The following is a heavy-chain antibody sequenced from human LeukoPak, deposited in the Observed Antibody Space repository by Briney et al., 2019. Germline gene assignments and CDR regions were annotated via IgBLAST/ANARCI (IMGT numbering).Heavy chain of an antibody. CDR2: ISYDGSNK. V-gene: IGHV3-30*03. Sequence: GGSLRLSCAASGFTFSSYGMHWVRQTPGKGLEWVAVISYDGSNKYYADSVKGRFTISRDNSKNTLYLQMNSLRAEDTAVYYCARGTTYYYDSRGYYSFDYWGQGTVVTVFS. D-gene: IGHD3-22*01. J-gene: IGHJ4*02. CDR1: GFTFSSYG. CDR3: ARGTTYYYDSRGYYSFDY.